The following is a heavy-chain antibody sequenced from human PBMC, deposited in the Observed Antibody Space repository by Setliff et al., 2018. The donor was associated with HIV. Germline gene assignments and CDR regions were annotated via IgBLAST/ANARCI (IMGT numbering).Heavy chain of an antibody. J-gene: IGHJ4*02. CDR1: GYTFTSYA. CDR2: IVPILGIA. Sequence: SVKVSCKASGYTFTSYAMNWVRQAPGQGLEWMGAIVPILGIANSAQKFQGRVTITTDESTNTAYMELSSLRSEDTAVYYCARVTTSGRGSYLYWGQGTLVTVSS. V-gene: IGHV1-69*10. CDR3: ARVTTSGRGSYLY. D-gene: IGHD1-26*01.